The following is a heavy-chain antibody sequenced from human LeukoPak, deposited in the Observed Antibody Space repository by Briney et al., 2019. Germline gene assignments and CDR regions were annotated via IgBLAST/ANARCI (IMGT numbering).Heavy chain of an antibody. D-gene: IGHD5-12*01. CDR3: ATGRGMATIFDY. V-gene: IGHV1-24*01. Sequence: GASVKVPCKVSGYTLTELSMHWVRQAPGKGLEWMGGFDPEDGETIYAQKFQGRVTMTEDTSTDTAYMELSSLRSEDTAVYYCATGRGMATIFDYWGQGTLVTVSS. CDR2: FDPEDGET. J-gene: IGHJ4*02. CDR1: GYTLTELS.